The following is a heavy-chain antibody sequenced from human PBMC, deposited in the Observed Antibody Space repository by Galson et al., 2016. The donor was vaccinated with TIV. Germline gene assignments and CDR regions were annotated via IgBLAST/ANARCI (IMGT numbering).Heavy chain of an antibody. Sequence: QSGAEVKKPGASVKVSCKASGDTFSSFSIIWVRQAPGQGLEWMGRIIPLLDKTNYVQKFQDRVTITADRSMSTAYMELSSLRSEDTAVYYCAREVAHVDSVILNADAFDIWGQGTKVTVSS. D-gene: IGHD3-16*01. CDR1: GDTFSSFS. J-gene: IGHJ3*02. CDR3: AREVAHVDSVILNADAFDI. V-gene: IGHV1-69*04. CDR2: IIPLLDKT.